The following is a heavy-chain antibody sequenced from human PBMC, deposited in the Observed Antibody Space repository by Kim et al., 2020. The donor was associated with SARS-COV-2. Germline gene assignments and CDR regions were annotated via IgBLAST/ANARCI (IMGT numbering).Heavy chain of an antibody. V-gene: IGHV3-30*18. CDR1: GFTFSSYG. D-gene: IGHD3-10*01. J-gene: IGHJ4*02. CDR3: AKLYYYGSGRYGDY. CDR2: ISYDGSNK. Sequence: GGSLRLSCAASGFTFSSYGMHWVRQAPGKGLEWVAVISYDGSNKYYADSVKGRFTISRDNSKNTLYLQMNSLRAEDTAVYYCAKLYYYGSGRYGDYWGQGTLVTVSS.